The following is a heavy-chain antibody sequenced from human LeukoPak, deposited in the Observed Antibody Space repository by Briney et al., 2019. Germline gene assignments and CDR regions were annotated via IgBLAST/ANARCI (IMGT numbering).Heavy chain of an antibody. CDR1: GFIFSSYS. CDR3: ARVYRRYFDY. V-gene: IGHV3-48*01. Sequence: GGSLRLSCAASGFIFSSYSMNWVRQAPGKGLEWVSYISSSSSSIYYADAVKGRFTISRDNAKNSLYLQMNSPRAEDTAVYCCARVYRRYFDYWGQGTLVTVSS. CDR2: ISSSSSSI. J-gene: IGHJ4*02. D-gene: IGHD4-11*01.